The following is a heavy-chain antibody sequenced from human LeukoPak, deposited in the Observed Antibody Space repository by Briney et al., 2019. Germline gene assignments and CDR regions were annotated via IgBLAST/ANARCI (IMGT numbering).Heavy chain of an antibody. CDR3: AKDPTVTGAFDI. CDR2: ISGSGGST. CDR1: GFTFSSYW. J-gene: IGHJ3*02. Sequence: GGSLRLSCAASGFTFSSYWMHWVRQAPGKGLEWVSAISGSGGSTYYADSVKGRFTISRDNSKNTLYLQMNSLRAEDTAVYYCAKDPTVTGAFDIWGQGTMVTVSS. V-gene: IGHV3-23*01. D-gene: IGHD4-17*01.